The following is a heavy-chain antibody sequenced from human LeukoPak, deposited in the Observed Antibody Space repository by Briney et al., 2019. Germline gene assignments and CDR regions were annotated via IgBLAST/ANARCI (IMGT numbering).Heavy chain of an antibody. Sequence: GGSLRLSCAASGFTFSDYYMNWIRQAPGKGLEWVSYISTSGSTKYYADSVKGRFTISRDNAKNSLYLQMNSLRAEDTAVYYCARNMVRGVIFPLGYWGQGILVTVSS. J-gene: IGHJ4*02. CDR2: ISTSGSTK. CDR1: GFTFSDYY. D-gene: IGHD3-10*01. V-gene: IGHV3-11*01. CDR3: ARNMVRGVIFPLGY.